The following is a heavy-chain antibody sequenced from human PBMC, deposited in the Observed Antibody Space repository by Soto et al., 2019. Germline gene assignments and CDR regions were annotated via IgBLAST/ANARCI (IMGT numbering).Heavy chain of an antibody. D-gene: IGHD6-13*01. Sequence: EVQLLESGGTLEQPGGSLRLSCTASGFRFSNYAMSWVRQAPGKGLEWVSGISGRGSSPYYADSEKGRFTISRDNSKNTLYLQMNSLRAEDTAVYYCAKGEADYYYYMDVWGKGTTVTVSS. V-gene: IGHV3-23*01. CDR3: AKGEADYYYYMDV. CDR2: ISGRGSSP. J-gene: IGHJ6*03. CDR1: GFRFSNYA.